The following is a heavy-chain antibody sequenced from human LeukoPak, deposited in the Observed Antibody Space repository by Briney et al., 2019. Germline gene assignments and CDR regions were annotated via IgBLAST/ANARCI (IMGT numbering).Heavy chain of an antibody. Sequence: PSETLSLTCTVSGGSISSYYWGWIRQPPGKGLEWIGIIYYSGSTYYNPSLKSRVTISVDTSMNQFSLKLSSVTAAETAVYYCARRAYSSSSFDNWGQGTLVTVSS. CDR3: ARRAYSSSSFDN. CDR2: IYYSGST. D-gene: IGHD6-6*01. CDR1: GGSISSYY. V-gene: IGHV4-39*01. J-gene: IGHJ4*02.